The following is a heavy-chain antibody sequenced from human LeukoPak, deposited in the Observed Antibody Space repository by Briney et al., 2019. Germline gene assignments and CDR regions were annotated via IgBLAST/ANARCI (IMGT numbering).Heavy chain of an antibody. J-gene: IGHJ5*02. CDR3: AGGQIAAAGTYPPVA. V-gene: IGHV1-18*01. D-gene: IGHD6-13*01. Sequence: GASVKVSCKASGYTFTSYGISWVRQAPGQGLEWMGWISAYNANTNYAQKLQGRVTMTTDTSTSTAYMELRSLRSDDTAVYYCAGGQIAAAGTYPPVAWGQGTLVTVSS. CDR1: GYTFTSYG. CDR2: ISAYNANT.